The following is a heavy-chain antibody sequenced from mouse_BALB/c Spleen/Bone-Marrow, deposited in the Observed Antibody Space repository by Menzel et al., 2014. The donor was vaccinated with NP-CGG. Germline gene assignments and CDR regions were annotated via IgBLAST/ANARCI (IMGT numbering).Heavy chain of an antibody. Sequence: VQLPQSGAELVKPGASIKLSCTASGFNIKDTYMHWVKQRPEQGLEWIGRIDTAHGNNKYDPKFQGKATITADTSSNTAYLQLSSLTSEDTAVYYCASYRYAWYFDVWGAGTTVTVSS. CDR2: IDTAHGNN. D-gene: IGHD2-14*01. CDR1: GFNIKDTY. V-gene: IGHV14-3*02. CDR3: ASYRYAWYFDV. J-gene: IGHJ1*01.